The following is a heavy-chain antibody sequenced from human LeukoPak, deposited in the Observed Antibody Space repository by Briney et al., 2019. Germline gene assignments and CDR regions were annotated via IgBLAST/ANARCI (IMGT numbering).Heavy chain of an antibody. V-gene: IGHV3-33*06. CDR3: AKDRGSNLYDGFTWFDP. CDR1: GFTFSDYG. CDR2: IWSDGSSQ. J-gene: IGHJ5*02. D-gene: IGHD3-16*01. Sequence: GKSLTLSCAASGFTFSDYGMHWVRQAPGKGLEWVALIWSDGSSQYHADSVKGRFTISRDNSKNTHFLQMNSLRAEDTAVYYCAKDRGSNLYDGFTWFDPWGLGTLVTVSS.